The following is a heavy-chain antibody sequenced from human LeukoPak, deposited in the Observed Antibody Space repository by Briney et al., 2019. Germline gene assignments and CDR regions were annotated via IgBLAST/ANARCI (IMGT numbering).Heavy chain of an antibody. CDR3: ATNGVVPPDTYYYYMDV. Sequence: GGSLRLSCAASGFTFSSYSMNWVRQAPGKGLEWVSYISSSSSTIYYADSVKGRFTISRDNAKNSLYLQMNSLRAEDTAVYFCATNGVVPPDTYYYYMDVWGKGTTVTVSS. J-gene: IGHJ6*03. D-gene: IGHD2-2*01. CDR2: ISSSSSTI. V-gene: IGHV3-48*04. CDR1: GFTFSSYS.